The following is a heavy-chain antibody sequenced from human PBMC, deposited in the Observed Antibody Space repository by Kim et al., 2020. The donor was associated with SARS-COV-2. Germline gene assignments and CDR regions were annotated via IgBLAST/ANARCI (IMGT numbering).Heavy chain of an antibody. V-gene: IGHV3-7*03. CDR3: ARANYYDTSGYSY. D-gene: IGHD3-22*01. Sequence: YVDYVKGRFAISRDNAKNALSLQMNSLRAEDTAVYYCARANYYDTSGYSYWGQGALVTVSS. J-gene: IGHJ4*02.